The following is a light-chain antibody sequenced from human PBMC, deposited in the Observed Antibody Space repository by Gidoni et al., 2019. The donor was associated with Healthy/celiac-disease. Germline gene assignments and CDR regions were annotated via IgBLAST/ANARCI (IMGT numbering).Light chain of an antibody. Sequence: PSTLALAPGARAPRPSRASRSVRSYLAWYQQNPGQAPRLLIYDASNRATGVPARFSGSGSGTDFTLTISSREAEDFAVYYWRQRSKWVFTFGQGTKLEIK. J-gene: IGKJ2*01. CDR1: RSVRSY. V-gene: IGKV3-11*01. CDR2: DAS. CDR3: RQRSKWVFT.